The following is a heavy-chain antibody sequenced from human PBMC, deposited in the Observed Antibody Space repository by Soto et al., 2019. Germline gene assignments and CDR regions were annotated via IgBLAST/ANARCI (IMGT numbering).Heavy chain of an antibody. D-gene: IGHD3-9*01. V-gene: IGHV3-33*01. CDR3: ARGGRYDILTGYTTKYNWFDP. Sequence: PGGSLRLSCAASGFTFSSYGMHWVRQAPGKGLEWVAVIWYDGSNKYYADSVKGRFTISRDNSKNTLYLQMNSLRAEDTAVYYCARGGRYDILTGYTTKYNWFDPWGQGTLVTVSS. CDR1: GFTFSSYG. J-gene: IGHJ5*02. CDR2: IWYDGSNK.